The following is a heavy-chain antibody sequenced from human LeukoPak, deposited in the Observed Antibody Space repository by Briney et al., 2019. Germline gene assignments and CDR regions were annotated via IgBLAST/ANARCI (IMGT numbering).Heavy chain of an antibody. CDR3: GGPYSGSYHFDY. V-gene: IGHV5-51*01. CDR2: IYPGDSDT. Sequence: GGPVKISCKRSGYSSTSYWIGWARQMPGKGLGWMGIIYPGDSDTRYSTSFQGQVSISADKSISTAYLQWSSLEGWDTAMYCFGGPYSGSYHFDYWGQGTLVTVSS. CDR1: GYSSTSYW. J-gene: IGHJ4*02. D-gene: IGHD1-26*01.